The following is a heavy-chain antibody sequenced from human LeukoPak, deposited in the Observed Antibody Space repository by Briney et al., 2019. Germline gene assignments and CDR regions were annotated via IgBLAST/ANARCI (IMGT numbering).Heavy chain of an antibody. CDR2: IYYSGST. V-gene: IGHV4-59*08. D-gene: IGHD1-26*01. J-gene: IGHJ4*02. Sequence: ASETLSLTCAVYGGSFSGYYWSWIRQPPGKGLEWIGYIYYSGSTNYNPSLKSRVTISVDTSKNQFSLKLSSVTAADTAVYYCASDSGTWGQGTLVTVSS. CDR3: ASDSGT. CDR1: GGSFSGYY.